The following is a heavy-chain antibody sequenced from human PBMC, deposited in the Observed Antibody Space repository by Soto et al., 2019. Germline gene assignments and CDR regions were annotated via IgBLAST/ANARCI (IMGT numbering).Heavy chain of an antibody. CDR2: ISYSGST. CDR1: GGSINSGGYY. J-gene: IGHJ4*02. D-gene: IGHD3-22*01. Sequence: QVQLQESGPGLVKPSQTMSLTCTISGGSINSGGYYWSWIRQHPGKGLEWIGYISYSGSTYYNPSLKSRVTISVATSKNQLSRKLSSVTASDTAVYYCATADYDSSGYYGGFDYWGQGTLVPVSS. V-gene: IGHV4-31*03. CDR3: ATADYDSSGYYGGFDY.